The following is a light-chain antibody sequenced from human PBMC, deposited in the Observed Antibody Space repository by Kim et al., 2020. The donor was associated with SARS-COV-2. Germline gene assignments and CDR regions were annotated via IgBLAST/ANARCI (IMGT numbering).Light chain of an antibody. CDR1: QSISNW. CDR2: KAS. CDR3: QQYNSYPWT. V-gene: IGKV1-5*03. J-gene: IGKJ1*01. Sequence: DIQMTQSPSTLSASVGDIVTITCRASQSISNWLAWYQEKPGKAPKLLIYKASSLESGVPSRFSGSGYGTEFTLTISSLQPDDFATYYCQQYNSYPWTFGQGTKVDIK.